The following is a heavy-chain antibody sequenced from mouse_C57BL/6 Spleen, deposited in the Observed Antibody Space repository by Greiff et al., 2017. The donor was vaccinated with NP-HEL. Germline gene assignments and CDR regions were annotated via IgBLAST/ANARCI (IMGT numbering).Heavy chain of an antibody. CDR3: ARDQDYGSSYGYAMDY. J-gene: IGHJ4*01. CDR1: GYSITSGYY. V-gene: IGHV3-6*01. D-gene: IGHD1-1*01. Sequence: EVHLVESGPGLVKPSQSLSLTCSVTGYSITSGYYWNWIRQFPGNKLEWMGYISYDGSNNYNPSLKNRISITRDTSKNQFFLKLNSVTTEDTATYYCARDQDYGSSYGYAMDYWGQGTSVTVSS. CDR2: ISYDGSN.